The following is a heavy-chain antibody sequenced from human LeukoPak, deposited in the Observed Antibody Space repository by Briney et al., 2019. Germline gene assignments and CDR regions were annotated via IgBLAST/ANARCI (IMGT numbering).Heavy chain of an antibody. J-gene: IGHJ4*01. CDR2: ISHSGSTI. V-gene: IGHV3-11*04. CDR3: ATYGSGSGTFFDS. D-gene: IGHD3-10*01. Sequence: GSLRLSCAASGYMFNTYYMSWIRQSPGKGLEGLSYISHSGSTIYYADSVKGRFTISRDNAKNSLYLQMNSLRAEDTALYYCATYGSGSGTFFDSWGQGTLVTVSS. CDR1: GYMFNTYY.